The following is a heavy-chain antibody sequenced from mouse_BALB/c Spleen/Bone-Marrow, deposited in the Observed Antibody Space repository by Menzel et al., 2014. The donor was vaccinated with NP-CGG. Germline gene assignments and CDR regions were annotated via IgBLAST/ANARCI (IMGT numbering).Heavy chain of an antibody. V-gene: IGHV1-26*01. CDR3: ARYLYGNYFDY. CDR1: GYSFTGYY. D-gene: IGHD2-1*01. CDR2: VNPNNGGT. J-gene: IGHJ2*01. Sequence: VQLKESGPDLGKPGASVKISCKASGYSFTGYYMHWVKQSPGKSLEWIGRVNPNNGGTSYNQKFKGKAILTVDKSSSTAYMELRSLTSEDSAVYYCARYLYGNYFDYWGQGTTLTVSS.